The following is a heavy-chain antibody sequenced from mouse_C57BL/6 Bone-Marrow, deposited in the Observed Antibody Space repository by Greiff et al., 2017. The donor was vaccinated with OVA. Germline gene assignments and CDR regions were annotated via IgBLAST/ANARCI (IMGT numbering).Heavy chain of an antibody. J-gene: IGHJ4*01. V-gene: IGHV3-6*01. CDR2: ISYDGSN. Sequence: EVQLQESGPGLVKPSQSLSLTCSVTGYSITSGYYWNWIRQFPGNKLEWMGYISYDGSNNYNPSLKNRISITRDTSKNQFFLKLNSVTTEDTATYYCARDLGGSSSIYAMDYWGQGTSVTVSS. D-gene: IGHD1-1*01. CDR1: GYSITSGYY. CDR3: ARDLGGSSSIYAMDY.